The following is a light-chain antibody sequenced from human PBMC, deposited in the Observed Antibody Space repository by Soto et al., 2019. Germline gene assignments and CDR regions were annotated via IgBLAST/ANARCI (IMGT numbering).Light chain of an antibody. CDR3: QQCYMGWT. CDR2: DAS. Sequence: DIQMTQSPSTLSATAGDRVTITCRASQSISAWLAWYQQKPGKAPKLLIYDASNLESGVPSRFSGSGSGTEFTLTISNLQPDDFATYYCQQCYMGWTFGQGTKVDIK. V-gene: IGKV1-5*01. J-gene: IGKJ1*01. CDR1: QSISAW.